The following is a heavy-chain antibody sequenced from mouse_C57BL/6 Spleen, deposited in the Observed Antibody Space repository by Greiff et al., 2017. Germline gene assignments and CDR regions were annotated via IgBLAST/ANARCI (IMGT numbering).Heavy chain of an antibody. D-gene: IGHD2-10*01. Sequence: EVKLVESEGGLVQPGSSMKLSCTASGFTFSDYYMAWVRQVPEKGLEWVANINYDGSSTYYLDSLKSRFIISRDNAKNILYLQMSSLKSEDTATYYGARGAPYRDYYYAMDYWGQGTSVTVSS. CDR3: ARGAPYRDYYYAMDY. V-gene: IGHV5-16*01. J-gene: IGHJ4*01. CDR1: GFTFSDYY. CDR2: INYDGSST.